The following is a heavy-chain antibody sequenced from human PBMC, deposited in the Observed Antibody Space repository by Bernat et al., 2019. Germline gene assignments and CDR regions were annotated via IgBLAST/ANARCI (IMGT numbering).Heavy chain of an antibody. J-gene: IGHJ6*02. Sequence: QVQLVESGGGVVQPGMSLRLSCAASGFTFSSYGMHWVRQAPGKGLGWVAVIWYDGSNKYYADSVKGRFTISRDNSKNTLYLQMNSLRAEDTAVYYCARELAGYVYYYYGMDVWGQGTTVTVSS. CDR2: IWYDGSNK. D-gene: IGHD3-16*01. V-gene: IGHV3-33*01. CDR1: GFTFSSYG. CDR3: ARELAGYVYYYYGMDV.